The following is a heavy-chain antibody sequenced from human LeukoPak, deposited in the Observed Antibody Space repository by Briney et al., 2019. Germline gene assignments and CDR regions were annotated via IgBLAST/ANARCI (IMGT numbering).Heavy chain of an antibody. CDR2: INHSGST. J-gene: IGHJ5*02. D-gene: IGHD2-15*01. CDR1: GGSFSGYY. CDR3: ARRGYCSGGSCYYWFDP. V-gene: IGHV4-34*01. Sequence: SETLSLTCAVYGGSFSGYYWTWIRQPPGRGLEWIGEINHSGSTNYNPSLKSRVTISVDTSKNQFSLKLSSVTAADTAVYYCARRGYCSGGSCYYWFDPWGQGTLLTVSS.